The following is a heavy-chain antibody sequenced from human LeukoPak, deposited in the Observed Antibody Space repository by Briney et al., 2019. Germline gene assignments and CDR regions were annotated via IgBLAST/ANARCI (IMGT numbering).Heavy chain of an antibody. D-gene: IGHD2-15*01. V-gene: IGHV4-4*02. CDR1: GGSISNGYW. CDR2: INHSGST. CDR3: ATYGSVSGGYTFEY. Sequence: SETLSLTCAVSGGSISNGYWWSWVRQPPVKGLEWIGEINHSGSTNYNPSLKSRATISLDMSKNQFSLTLSSVTAADTAVYYCATYGSVSGGYTFEYWGQGALVTVSS. J-gene: IGHJ4*02.